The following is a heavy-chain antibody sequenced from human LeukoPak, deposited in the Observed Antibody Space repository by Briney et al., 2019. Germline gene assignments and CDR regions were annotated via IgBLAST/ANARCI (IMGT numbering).Heavy chain of an antibody. J-gene: IGHJ4*02. D-gene: IGHD4-17*01. CDR1: GYTFTSYW. Sequence: GASVKVSCKASGYTFTSYWIGWVRQMPGKGLEWMGIIYPGDSDTRYSPSFQGQVTISADKSISTAYLQWSSLKASDTAMYYCARRSLDYGEHDYWGQGTLVTVSS. CDR2: IYPGDSDT. V-gene: IGHV5-51*01. CDR3: ARRSLDYGEHDY.